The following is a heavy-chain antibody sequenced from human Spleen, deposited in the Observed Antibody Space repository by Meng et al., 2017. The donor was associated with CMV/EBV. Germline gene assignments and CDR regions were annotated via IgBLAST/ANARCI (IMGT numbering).Heavy chain of an antibody. CDR3: ARDRRRPHTAMVRGGNYYYGMDV. V-gene: IGHV4-34*01. Sequence: SETLSLTCAVYGGSFSGYYWTWVRQSPGKGLEWIGSVYHSGSTYYNPSLKSRVTISVDTSKNQFSLKLSSVTAADTAVYYCARDRRRPHTAMVRGGNYYYGMDVWGQGTTVTVSS. D-gene: IGHD5-18*01. CDR2: VYHSGST. CDR1: GGSFSGYY. J-gene: IGHJ6*02.